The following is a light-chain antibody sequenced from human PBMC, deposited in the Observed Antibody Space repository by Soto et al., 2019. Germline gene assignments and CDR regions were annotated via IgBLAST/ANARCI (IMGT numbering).Light chain of an antibody. J-gene: IGLJ2*01. CDR3: VAWDDSLNGYVV. V-gene: IGLV1-44*01. Sequence: QSVLTKPPSASGTPGQRVPISCSGSRSNIGSNTVNWYQQLPGTAPKLVIYSNNQRPSGVPDRFSGSKSGTSASLAISGLQSEDEADYYCVAWDDSLNGYVVFGGGTKVTVL. CDR1: RSNIGSNT. CDR2: SNN.